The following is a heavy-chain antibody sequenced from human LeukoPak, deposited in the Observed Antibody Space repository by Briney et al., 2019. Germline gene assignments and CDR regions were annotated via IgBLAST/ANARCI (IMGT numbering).Heavy chain of an antibody. CDR2: ISGSDGGT. V-gene: IGHV3-23*01. J-gene: IGHJ4*02. CDR3: ARAYYYPSGSYYLHFDY. D-gene: IGHD3-10*01. CDR1: GFSFSTYA. Sequence: GGSLRLSCAASGFSFSTYAMSWVRRAPGRGLEWLSTISGSDGGTFYADSVKGRFTISRDNSKNTLYLQMNSLRAEDTAVYYCARAYYYPSGSYYLHFDYWGQGTLVTVSS.